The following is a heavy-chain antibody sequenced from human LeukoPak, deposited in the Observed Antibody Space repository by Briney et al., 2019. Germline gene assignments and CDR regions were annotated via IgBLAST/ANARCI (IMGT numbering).Heavy chain of an antibody. CDR3: ARDLLSLGYCSSTSCSRSGLMWFDP. D-gene: IGHD2-2*01. Sequence: GSSVKVSCKASGGTFSSYAISWVRQATGQGLEWMGGIIPIFGTANYAQKFQGRVTITTDESTSTAYMELSSLRSDDTAVYYCARDLLSLGYCSSTSCSRSGLMWFDPWGQGTLVTVSS. CDR1: GGTFSSYA. V-gene: IGHV1-69*05. J-gene: IGHJ5*02. CDR2: IIPIFGTA.